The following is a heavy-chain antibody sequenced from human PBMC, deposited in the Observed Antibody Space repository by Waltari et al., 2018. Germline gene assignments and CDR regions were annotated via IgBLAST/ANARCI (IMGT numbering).Heavy chain of an antibody. CDR3: AKFDYGDYTDAFDI. V-gene: IGHV3-7*01. Sequence: EVQLVESGGGLVQPGGSLRLSCAASGFTFSSYWMSWVRQAPGKGLEWVANIKQDGREKYYVDSVKGRFTISRDNAKNSLYLQMNSLRAEDTAVYYCAKFDYGDYTDAFDIWGQGTMVTVSS. D-gene: IGHD4-17*01. CDR2: IKQDGREK. J-gene: IGHJ3*02. CDR1: GFTFSSYW.